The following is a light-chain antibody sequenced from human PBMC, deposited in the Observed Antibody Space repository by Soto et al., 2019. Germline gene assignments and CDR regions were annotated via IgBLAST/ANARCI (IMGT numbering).Light chain of an antibody. J-gene: IGLJ1*01. CDR1: SSDVGGYNY. Sequence: QSALTQPASVSGSPGQSITISCTGTSSDVGGYNYVSWYQQHPGKVPKLIISDVSKRPSGVPDRFSGSKFGNTASLTISGLLAEDEADYYCCSYVGAFTYVFGSGTKLTVL. V-gene: IGLV2-11*01. CDR3: CSYVGAFTYV. CDR2: DVS.